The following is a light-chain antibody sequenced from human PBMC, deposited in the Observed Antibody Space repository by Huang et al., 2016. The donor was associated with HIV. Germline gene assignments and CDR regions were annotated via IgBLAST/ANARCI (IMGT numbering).Light chain of an antibody. CDR1: QNVSSN. CDR3: QQYNNWPRT. Sequence: EIVMTQSPATLSVSPEERATLSCRASQNVSSNLAWYQQKPGQAPRLLIYGASTRATGIPARFSGSGSVTEFTLTISSLQSEDFAVYYCQQYNNWPRTFGHGTRVEI. V-gene: IGKV3-15*01. CDR2: GAS. J-gene: IGKJ1*01.